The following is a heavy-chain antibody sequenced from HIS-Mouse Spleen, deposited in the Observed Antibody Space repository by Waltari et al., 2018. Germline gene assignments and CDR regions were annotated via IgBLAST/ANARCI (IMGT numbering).Heavy chain of an antibody. D-gene: IGHD3-10*01. CDR2: IIPILGIA. CDR1: GGTFSSYA. V-gene: IGHV1-69*04. J-gene: IGHJ2*01. CDR3: ARDLNYYGSGSYYWYFDL. Sequence: QVQLVQPGAAVKKPGSSVKVSCKAVGGTFSSYALSWFRKAPGQGLEWMGRIIPILGIANYAKKFQGRVTITADKSTSTAYMELSSLRSEDTAVYYCARDLNYYGSGSYYWYFDLWGRGTLVTVSS.